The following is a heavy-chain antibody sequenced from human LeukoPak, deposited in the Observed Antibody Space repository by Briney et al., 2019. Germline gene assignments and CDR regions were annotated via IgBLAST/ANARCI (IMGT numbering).Heavy chain of an antibody. CDR3: AREGSGWYIDY. V-gene: IGHV4-34*01. CDR1: GGSFSGYY. D-gene: IGHD6-19*01. J-gene: IGHJ4*02. Sequence: SETLSLTCAVYGGSFSGYYWSWIRQPPGKGLEWIGEINHSGSTNYNPSLKSRVTISVDTSKNQLSLKLSSVTAADTAVYYCAREGSGWYIDYWGQGTLVTVSS. CDR2: INHSGST.